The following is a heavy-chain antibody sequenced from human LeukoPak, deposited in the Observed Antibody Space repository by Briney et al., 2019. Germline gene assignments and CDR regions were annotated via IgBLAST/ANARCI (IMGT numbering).Heavy chain of an antibody. D-gene: IGHD3-10*01. CDR2: IYYRGST. CDR3: ARHDYHGRGSGRNGMDV. J-gene: IGHJ6*02. CDR1: GDSISSTSYY. Sequence: SETLSLNCAVSGDSISSTSYYWGWIRQPPGKGLEWIRSIYYRGSTYYNPSLKSRVTISVDTSKNQFSLKLTSVTAADTAVYYCARHDYHGRGSGRNGMDVWGQGTTVTVSS. V-gene: IGHV4-39*01.